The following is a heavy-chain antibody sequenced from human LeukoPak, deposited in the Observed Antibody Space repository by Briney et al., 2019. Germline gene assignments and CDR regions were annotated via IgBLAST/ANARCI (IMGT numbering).Heavy chain of an antibody. CDR1: GGSISSGGYY. Sequence: PSETLSLTCTVSGGSISSGGYYRSWIRQHPGKGLEWIGYIYYSGSTYYNPSLKSRVTISVDTSKNQFSLKLSSVTAADTAVYYCARVRVVPAAIATYYFDYWGQETLVTVYS. J-gene: IGHJ4*02. CDR3: ARVRVVPAAIATYYFDY. D-gene: IGHD2-2*02. V-gene: IGHV4-31*03. CDR2: IYYSGST.